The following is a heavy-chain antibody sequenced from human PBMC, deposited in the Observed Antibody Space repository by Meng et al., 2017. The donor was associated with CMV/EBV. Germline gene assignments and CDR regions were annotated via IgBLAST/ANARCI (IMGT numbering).Heavy chain of an antibody. J-gene: IGHJ6*02. CDR2: IYSGGSST. CDR3: ARVPYQLLPTFYDYGMDV. D-gene: IGHD2-15*01. V-gene: IGHV3-23*03. Sequence: ESLKISCAASGFTFSSYAMSWVRQAPGKGLEWVSVIYSGGSSTYYADSVKGRFTISRDNAKNSLYLQMNSLRDEDTALYYCARVPYQLLPTFYDYGMDVWGQGTTVTVSS. CDR1: GFTFSSYA.